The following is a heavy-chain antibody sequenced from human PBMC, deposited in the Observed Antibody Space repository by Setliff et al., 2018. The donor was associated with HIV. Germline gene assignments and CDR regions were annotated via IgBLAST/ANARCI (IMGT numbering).Heavy chain of an antibody. Sequence: SETLSLTCTVSGGSISSSGNYWTWIRQRPGKGLEWIGYIYHTGTTYYHPSLKSRVLISVDTSNNQFSLRLSSVTASDTAVYYCASSDRGVWGFNVWGQGAMVTVSS. J-gene: IGHJ3*01. V-gene: IGHV4-31*03. CDR3: ASSDRGVWGFNV. D-gene: IGHD3-16*01. CDR2: IYHTGTT. CDR1: GGSISSSGNY.